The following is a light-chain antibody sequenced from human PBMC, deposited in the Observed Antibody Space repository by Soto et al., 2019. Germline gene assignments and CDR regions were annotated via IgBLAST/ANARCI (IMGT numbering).Light chain of an antibody. CDR3: QQYNNWPWT. V-gene: IGKV3-15*01. Sequence: EIVMTQSPATLSVSPGGRATLSCRASQSISGALAWYQQKPGQAPRLLIYGASTRATSFPARFSGSGSGTDFTLTISSPQSEDFAVYYCQQYNNWPWTFGQGTKVEIK. J-gene: IGKJ1*01. CDR2: GAS. CDR1: QSISGA.